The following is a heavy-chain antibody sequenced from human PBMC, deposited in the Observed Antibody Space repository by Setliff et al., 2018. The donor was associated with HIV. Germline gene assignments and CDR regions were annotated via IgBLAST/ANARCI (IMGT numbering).Heavy chain of an antibody. V-gene: IGHV4-61*02. CDR2: IYTTGST. CDR3: ARQDQYDDSGYYVGFYGMDV. CDR1: GGSISSSSYY. J-gene: IGHJ6*02. Sequence: SETLSLTCTVSGGSISSSSYYWTWIRQPAGKGLEWIGRIYTTGSTNYNPSLKSRVTISVDTSKNQFSLKLSSVPAADTAVYYCARQDQYDDSGYYVGFYGMDVWGQGTTVTVSS. D-gene: IGHD3-22*01.